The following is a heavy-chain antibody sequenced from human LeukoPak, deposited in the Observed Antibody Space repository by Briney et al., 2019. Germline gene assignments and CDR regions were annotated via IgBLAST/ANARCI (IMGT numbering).Heavy chain of an antibody. CDR2: ISAYNGNT. CDR3: ARETVDILTGHPLSWDY. Sequence: ASVKVSCKASGYTFTSYGISWVRQAPGQGLEWMGWISAYNGNTNYAQKLQGRVTMTTDTSTSTAYMELRSLRSDDTAVYYCARETVDILTGHPLSWDYWGQGTLVTVSS. D-gene: IGHD3-9*01. V-gene: IGHV1-18*01. J-gene: IGHJ4*02. CDR1: GYTFTSYG.